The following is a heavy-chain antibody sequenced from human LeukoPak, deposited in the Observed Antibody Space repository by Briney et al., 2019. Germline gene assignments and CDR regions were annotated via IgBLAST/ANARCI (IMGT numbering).Heavy chain of an antibody. Sequence: PGGSLRLSCAASGFTFSSYAVSWVRQAPGKGLEWVSTISGSGGSTYYADSVKGRFTISRDNSKNTLHLQMNSLRAEDTAVYYCAKSAYYDSSGFYREYYFDYWGQGTLVTVSS. V-gene: IGHV3-23*01. D-gene: IGHD3-22*01. CDR2: ISGSGGST. CDR3: AKSAYYDSSGFYREYYFDY. CDR1: GFTFSSYA. J-gene: IGHJ4*02.